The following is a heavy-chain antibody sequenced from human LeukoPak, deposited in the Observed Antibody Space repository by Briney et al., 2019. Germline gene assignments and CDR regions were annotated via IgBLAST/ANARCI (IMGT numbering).Heavy chain of an antibody. CDR2: IYYSGST. CDR3: ARDLAGTKWWFDP. CDR1: GGSISSSSYY. J-gene: IGHJ5*02. V-gene: IGHV4-39*07. Sequence: SETLSLTCTVSGGSISSSSYYWGWIRQPPGKGLEWIGSIYYSGSTYYNPSLKSRVTISVDTSKNQFSLKLSSVTAADTAVYYCARDLAGTKWWFDPWGQGTLVTVSS. D-gene: IGHD1-7*01.